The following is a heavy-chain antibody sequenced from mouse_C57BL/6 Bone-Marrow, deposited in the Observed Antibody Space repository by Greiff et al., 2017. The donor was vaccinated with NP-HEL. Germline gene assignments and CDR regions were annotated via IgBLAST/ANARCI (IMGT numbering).Heavy chain of an antibody. J-gene: IGHJ3*01. CDR2: INPSSGYT. Sequence: QVQLQQSGAELAKPGASVKLSCKASGYTFTSYWMHWVKQRPGQGLEWIGYINPSSGYTKYNQKFKDKATLTVDKSSSTAYMQLSSLTYEDSAVYYCARRLLAWFAYWGQGTLVTVSA. CDR3: ARRLLAWFAY. CDR1: GYTFTSYW. D-gene: IGHD1-1*01. V-gene: IGHV1-7*01.